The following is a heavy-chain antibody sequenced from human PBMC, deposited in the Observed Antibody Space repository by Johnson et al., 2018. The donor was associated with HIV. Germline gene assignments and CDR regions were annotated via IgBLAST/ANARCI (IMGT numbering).Heavy chain of an antibody. Sequence: QVQLVESGGGVVQPGGSLRLSCAASGFTFSSYGMHWVRQAPGKGLEWVAFIRYDGSDKYYADSVKGVLTISRDNSKNSRYLQMNSLRAEDTALYYCEKDMSGDRDAFDIWGKGTMVTVSS. CDR2: IRYDGSDK. D-gene: IGHD4-17*01. J-gene: IGHJ3*02. CDR1: GFTFSSYG. V-gene: IGHV3-30*02. CDR3: EKDMSGDRDAFDI.